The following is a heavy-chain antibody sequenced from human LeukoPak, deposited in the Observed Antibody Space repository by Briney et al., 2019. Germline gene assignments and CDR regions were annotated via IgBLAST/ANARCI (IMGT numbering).Heavy chain of an antibody. CDR2: ISSSGSTI. CDR1: GFTFSSYE. D-gene: IGHD4-23*01. CDR3: ARDLTPYYGGNSVGY. V-gene: IGHV3-48*03. Sequence: GGSLRLSCAASGFTFSSYEMNWVRQAPGKGLEGVSYISSSGSTIYYADSVKGRFTISRDNAKNSLYLQMNSLRAEDTAVYYCARDLTPYYGGNSVGYWGQGTLVTVSS. J-gene: IGHJ4*02.